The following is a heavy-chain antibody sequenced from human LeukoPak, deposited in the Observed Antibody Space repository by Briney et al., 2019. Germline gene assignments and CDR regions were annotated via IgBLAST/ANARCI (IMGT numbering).Heavy chain of an antibody. V-gene: IGHV3-53*01. J-gene: IGHJ1*01. CDR2: IYSGGST. Sequence: GGSLRLSCAASGFTVSSNYMSWVRQAPGKGLEWVSDIYSGGSTYYADSVKGRFTISRDNSKNTLYLQMNSLRAEDTAVYYCARGPYYDSSGYYFPKYFQHWGQGTLVTVSS. CDR3: ARGPYYDSSGYYFPKYFQH. D-gene: IGHD3-22*01. CDR1: GFTVSSNY.